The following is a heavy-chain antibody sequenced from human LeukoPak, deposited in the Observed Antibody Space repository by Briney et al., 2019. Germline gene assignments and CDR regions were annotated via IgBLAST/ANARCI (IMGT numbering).Heavy chain of an antibody. CDR3: ARSIPYGTTWYGRSDY. CDR1: GFAFDAYW. V-gene: IGHV3-7*03. J-gene: IGHJ4*02. CDR2: VKEDGGEK. D-gene: IGHD6-13*01. Sequence: GGSLRLSCAASGFAFDAYWMSWVRQAPGKGLEWVANVKEDGGEKHYVDSVKGRFTISRDNALNSLYLQMNSLRAEDTAIYYCARSIPYGTTWYGRSDYWGQGTLVTVSS.